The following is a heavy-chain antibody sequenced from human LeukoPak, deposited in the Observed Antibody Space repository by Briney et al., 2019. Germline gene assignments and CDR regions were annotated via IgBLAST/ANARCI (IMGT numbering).Heavy chain of an antibody. V-gene: IGHV4-59*08. CDR1: GGTISSYC. D-gene: IGHD3-10*01. Sequence: PSETLSLTCTVSGGTISSYCWSWVRQPPGQGLEWIGYINYSGSTKYNPSLKSRVTISVDTSKNQFSLKLSSVAAADTAVYYCARRNMVRGLRGFDFWGQGTLVTVSS. CDR2: INYSGST. CDR3: ARRNMVRGLRGFDF. J-gene: IGHJ4*02.